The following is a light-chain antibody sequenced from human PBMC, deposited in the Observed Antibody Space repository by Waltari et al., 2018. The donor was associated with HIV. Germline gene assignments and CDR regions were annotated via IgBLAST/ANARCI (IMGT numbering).Light chain of an antibody. CDR1: QDIHNH. V-gene: IGKV1-27*01. J-gene: IGKJ4*01. CDR2: AAS. CDR3: QQNNSAPLT. Sequence: DIQMTQSPSSLSASVGDRVIITCRATQDIHNHLVGYQQKPGKVPKLLIYAASALQSGVSSRFRGSGSGTSFTLTISSLQSEDVATYYCQQNNSAPLTFGGGTKVEI.